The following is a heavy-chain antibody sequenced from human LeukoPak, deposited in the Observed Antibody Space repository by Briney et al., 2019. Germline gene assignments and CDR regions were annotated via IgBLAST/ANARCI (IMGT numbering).Heavy chain of an antibody. CDR2: IRYDGSHH. CDR3: ARGRYYSCTSCHLDYFDS. V-gene: IGHV3-30*02. CDR1: GFTFNSHG. Sequence: GGSLRLSCVASGFTFNSHGMHWLRQAPGKGLEWVAFIRYDGSHHLYTDSVEGRFTISRDNSQNTLHLQMDSLRAEDTAVYYCARGRYYSCTSCHLDYFDSWGQGTLVTVSP. D-gene: IGHD2-2*01. J-gene: IGHJ4*02.